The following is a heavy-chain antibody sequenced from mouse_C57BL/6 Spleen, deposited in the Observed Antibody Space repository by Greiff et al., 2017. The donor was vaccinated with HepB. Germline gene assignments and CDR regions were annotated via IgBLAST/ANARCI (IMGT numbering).Heavy chain of an antibody. CDR2: IDPSDSYT. Sequence: QVHVKQSGAELVKPGASVKLSCKASGYTFTSYWMQWVKQRPGQGLEWIGEIDPSDSYTNYNQKFKGKATLTVDTSSSTAYMQLSSLTSEDSAVYYCARSYYGSRGYFDVWGTGTTVTVSS. CDR3: ARSYYGSRGYFDV. V-gene: IGHV1-50*01. CDR1: GYTFTSYW. D-gene: IGHD1-1*01. J-gene: IGHJ1*03.